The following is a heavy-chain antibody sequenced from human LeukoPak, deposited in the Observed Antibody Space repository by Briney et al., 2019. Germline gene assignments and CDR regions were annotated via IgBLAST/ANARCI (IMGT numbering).Heavy chain of an antibody. V-gene: IGHV3-33*01. CDR2: IWYDGSKK. Sequence: PGASLRLSCAPSGFTFRSHAMHWVRQSPGKGLEWVAQIWYDGSKKYYADSVKGRFTISRDNSKNTLYLQMNSLRAEDTAVYYCARDTSSGYSYYFDYWGQGTLVTVSS. CDR1: GFTFRSHA. D-gene: IGHD3-22*01. CDR3: ARDTSSGYSYYFDY. J-gene: IGHJ4*02.